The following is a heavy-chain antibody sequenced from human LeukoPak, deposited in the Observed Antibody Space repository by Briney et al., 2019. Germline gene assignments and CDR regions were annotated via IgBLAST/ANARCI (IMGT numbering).Heavy chain of an antibody. D-gene: IGHD3-9*01. J-gene: IGHJ4*02. V-gene: IGHV3-74*01. CDR3: ARGRVAGGRYSDY. CDR2: INSDGSST. Sequence: GGSLRLSCAASGFTFSSFWTHWVRQAPGKGLVWVSRINSDGSSTSYADSVKGRFTISRDNAKNTLYLQMNSLRAEDTAVYYCARGRVAGGRYSDYWGQGTLVTVPS. CDR1: GFTFSSFW.